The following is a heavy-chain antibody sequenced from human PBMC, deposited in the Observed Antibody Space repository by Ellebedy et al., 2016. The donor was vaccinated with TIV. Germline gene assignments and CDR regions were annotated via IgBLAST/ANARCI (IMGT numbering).Heavy chain of an antibody. J-gene: IGHJ3*02. CDR3: ATSAAIDAFDI. CDR1: GGSVISSGHY. CDR2: LYYSGST. D-gene: IGHD6-25*01. Sequence: SETLSLXCTVSGGSVISSGHYCTWVRQPPGKGLEWIGGLYYSGSTWYNPSLKSRVTISVDTSKNQFSLRLNSVTAADTAVYYCATSAAIDAFDIWGQGTMVTVSS. V-gene: IGHV4-39*01.